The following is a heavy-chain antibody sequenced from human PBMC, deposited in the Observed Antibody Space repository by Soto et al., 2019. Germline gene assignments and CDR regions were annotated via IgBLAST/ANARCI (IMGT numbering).Heavy chain of an antibody. V-gene: IGHV1-69*13. CDR1: GGPFSSYA. J-gene: IGHJ6*04. CDR3: ARDDAGHIVATSLVLNYYGMDV. CDR2: IIPIFGTA. D-gene: IGHD5-12*01. Sequence: SGKVCFKAYGGPFSSYAVSLVRQAPGQGLEWTGGIIPIFGTANYAQKFQGRVTITADESTSTAYMELSSLRSEDTAVYYCARDDAGHIVATSLVLNYYGMDVWRKGTTVTVSS.